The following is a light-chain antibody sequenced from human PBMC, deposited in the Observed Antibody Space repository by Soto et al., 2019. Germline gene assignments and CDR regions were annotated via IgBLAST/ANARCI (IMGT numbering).Light chain of an antibody. V-gene: IGKV3-11*01. J-gene: IGKJ1*01. CDR2: DAS. CDR3: QQYYSTSTWT. Sequence: EMVLTQSPATLSLSPGERATLSCRASQSVSSYLAWYQQKPGQAPRLLIYDASNRATGIPARFSGSGSGTDFTLTISSLQAEDVAVYYCQQYYSTSTWTFGQGTKVDI. CDR1: QSVSSY.